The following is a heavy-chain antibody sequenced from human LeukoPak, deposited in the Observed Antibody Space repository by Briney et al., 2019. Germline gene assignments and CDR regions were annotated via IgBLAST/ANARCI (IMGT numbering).Heavy chain of an antibody. J-gene: IGHJ5*02. D-gene: IGHD3-9*01. CDR1: GASISKDY. Sequence: KPSETLSLTCTVSGASISKDYWAWIRQPPGKGLEWIGSIYYSGSTYYNPSLKSRVTISVDTSKNQFSLKLSSVTAADTAVYYCARDPDYDILTGPLGWFDLWGQGTLVTVSS. V-gene: IGHV4-39*07. CDR3: ARDPDYDILTGPLGWFDL. CDR2: IYYSGST.